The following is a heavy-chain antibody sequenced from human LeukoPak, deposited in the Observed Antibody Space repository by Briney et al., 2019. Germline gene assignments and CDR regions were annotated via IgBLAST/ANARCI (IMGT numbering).Heavy chain of an antibody. D-gene: IGHD6-19*01. J-gene: IGHJ4*02. CDR3: AKGSYSSGWYESDY. CDR2: ISGSGGST. V-gene: IGHV3-23*01. Sequence: GGSLRLSCAASGFTFSSCAMTWVRQAPGKGLEWVSGISGSGGSTYYADPVKGRFTISRDNSKNTLYLQMNSLRAEDTAVYYCAKGSYSSGWYESDYWGQGTLVTVSS. CDR1: GFTFSSCA.